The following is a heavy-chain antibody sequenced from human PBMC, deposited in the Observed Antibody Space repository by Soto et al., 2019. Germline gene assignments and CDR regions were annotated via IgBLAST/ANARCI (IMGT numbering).Heavy chain of an antibody. V-gene: IGHV4-59*08. CDR3: ARHNYGSGSTYFDY. Sequence: SETLSLTCTVSGGSIISYYWSWIRQPPGKGLEWIGYIYYSGSTNYNPSLKSRVTISADTSKNQFSLKLNSMTAADTAVYYCARHNYGSGSTYFDYWGQGTLVTVSS. CDR2: IYYSGST. J-gene: IGHJ4*02. D-gene: IGHD3-10*01. CDR1: GGSIISYY.